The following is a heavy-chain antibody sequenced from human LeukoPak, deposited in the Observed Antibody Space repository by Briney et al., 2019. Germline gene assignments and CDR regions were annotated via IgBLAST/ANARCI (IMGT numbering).Heavy chain of an antibody. Sequence: SETPSLTCNVSGGSVTSNNFHWGWIRQPPGKGLEWIGIIYNIRTTSYSPSLKSRVTISVDTSKNQFSLKMTSMTAADTAMYFCARRMIMVRDAFDRWGPGTMVTVSS. J-gene: IGHJ3*02. V-gene: IGHV4-39*07. CDR1: GGSVTSNNFH. CDR3: ARRMIMVRDAFDR. D-gene: IGHD3-10*01. CDR2: IYNIRTT.